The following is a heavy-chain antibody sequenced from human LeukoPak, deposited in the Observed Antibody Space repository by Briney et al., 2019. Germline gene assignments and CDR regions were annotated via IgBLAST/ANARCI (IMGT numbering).Heavy chain of an antibody. CDR2: IKYDGSHK. CDR1: GFSFSSYW. Sequence: GGSLRLSCVASGFSFSSYWMAWVRQAPGKGLEWVANIKYDGSHKYYVDSVKGRFTISRDNAKNSVYLQMNSLRVDDTAVYFCASSHDSSGNDWGQGTMVTLSS. D-gene: IGHD3-22*01. V-gene: IGHV3-7*01. J-gene: IGHJ4*02. CDR3: ASSHDSSGND.